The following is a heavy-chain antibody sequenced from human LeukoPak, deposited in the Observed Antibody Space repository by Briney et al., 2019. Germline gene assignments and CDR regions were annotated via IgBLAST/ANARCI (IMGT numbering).Heavy chain of an antibody. V-gene: IGHV4-39*01. CDR1: GVSISSSSYY. CDR3: ARHSRGYSYGYFLDGLDY. Sequence: SGSLSLTCTVSGVSISSSSYYWGWLRQPPGKGLEWIVIIYYSGSTYYNPSLKSRVTISVDTSKNQFSLKLSSVTAADTAVYYCARHSRGYSYGYFLDGLDYWGQGTLVTVSS. D-gene: IGHD5-18*01. J-gene: IGHJ4*02. CDR2: IYYSGST.